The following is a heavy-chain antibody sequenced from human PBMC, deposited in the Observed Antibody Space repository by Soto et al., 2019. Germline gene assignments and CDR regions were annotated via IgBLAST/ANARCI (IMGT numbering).Heavy chain of an antibody. Sequence: GGSLRLSCAASGFTVSSNYMSWVRQAPGKGLEWVSVIYSGGSTYYADSVKGRFTISRDNSKNTLYLQMNSLRAEDTAVYYCAREVVVIEEAGTFYYYGMDVWGQGTTVTVAS. J-gene: IGHJ6*02. D-gene: IGHD6-13*01. CDR3: AREVVVIEEAGTFYYYGMDV. CDR1: GFTVSSNY. V-gene: IGHV3-53*01. CDR2: IYSGGST.